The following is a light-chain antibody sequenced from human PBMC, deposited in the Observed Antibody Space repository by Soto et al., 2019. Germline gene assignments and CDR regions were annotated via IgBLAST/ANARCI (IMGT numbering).Light chain of an antibody. CDR2: LGS. V-gene: IGKV2-28*01. CDR1: QSLLHSNGYNY. CDR3: MQALQTPPWT. Sequence: DLVMTHSPLSLPVTPGEPACISCSSSQSLLHSNGYNYLDWYLQKPGQSPQLLIYLGSNRASGVPDRFSGSGSGTDFTLKISRVEAEDVGVYYCMQALQTPPWTFGQGTKVDIK. J-gene: IGKJ1*01.